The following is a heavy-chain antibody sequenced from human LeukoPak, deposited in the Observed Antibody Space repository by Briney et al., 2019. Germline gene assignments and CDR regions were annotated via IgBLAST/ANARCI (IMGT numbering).Heavy chain of an antibody. CDR2: VSHDGSTK. CDR3: ARDSKYYYGSGSYGDY. J-gene: IGHJ4*02. Sequence: GGSLRLSCAASGFTFSIYAMHWVRQAPGKGLQWVAVVSHDGSTKYYADSVKGRFTISRDNSKNTLYLQMNSLRAEDTAVYYCARDSKYYYGSGSYGDYWGQGTLVTVSS. CDR1: GFTFSIYA. V-gene: IGHV3-30-3*01. D-gene: IGHD3-10*01.